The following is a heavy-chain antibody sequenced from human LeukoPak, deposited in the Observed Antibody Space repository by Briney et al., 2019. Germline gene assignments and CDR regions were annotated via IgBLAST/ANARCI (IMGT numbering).Heavy chain of an antibody. CDR3: ARDFRGLVPANFDY. CDR1: GGSISSSSYY. Sequence: SETLSLTCTVSGGSISSSSYYWGWIRQPPGKGLEWIGSIYYSGSTYYNPSLKSRVTISVDTSKNQFSLKLSSVTAADTAAYYCARDFRGLVPANFDYWGQGTLVTVSS. D-gene: IGHD6-19*01. CDR2: IYYSGST. J-gene: IGHJ4*02. V-gene: IGHV4-39*07.